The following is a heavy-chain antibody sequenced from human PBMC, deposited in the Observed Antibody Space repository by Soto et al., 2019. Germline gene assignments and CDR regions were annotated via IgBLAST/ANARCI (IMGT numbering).Heavy chain of an antibody. V-gene: IGHV3-21*01. CDR2: ISSSSGYI. CDR3: ARGGYGSSWNAAFDI. Sequence: ERHLVESGGGLVKPGGSLRLSCAVSGFTFSSFSMNWVRQAPGKGLEWVSSISSSSGYIYYADSVKGRFTISRDNANNSLSLQMNSLRAEDTAVYYSARGGYGSSWNAAFDIWGQGTMVTVSS. D-gene: IGHD6-13*01. J-gene: IGHJ3*02. CDR1: GFTFSSFS.